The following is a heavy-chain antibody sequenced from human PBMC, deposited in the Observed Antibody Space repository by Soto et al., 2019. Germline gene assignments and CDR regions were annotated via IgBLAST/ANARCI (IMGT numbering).Heavy chain of an antibody. CDR2: INHSGST. D-gene: IGHD2-15*01. J-gene: IGHJ6*02. V-gene: IGHV4-34*01. CDR1: GGSSSGYY. Sequence: SETLSLTCAVYGGSSSGYYWSWIRQPPGKGLEWIGEINHSGSTNYNPSLKSRVTISVDTSKNQFSLKLSSVTAADTAVYYCARAPDIVVVVAAPLVGYGMDVWGQGTTVTVSS. CDR3: ARAPDIVVVVAAPLVGYGMDV.